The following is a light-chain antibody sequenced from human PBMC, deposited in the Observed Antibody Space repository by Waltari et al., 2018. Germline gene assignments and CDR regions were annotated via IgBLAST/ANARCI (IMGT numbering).Light chain of an antibody. V-gene: IGKV3-15*01. CDR1: QSVSSN. CDR2: GAS. CDR3: QKYNNWPFVLIT. Sequence: EIVMTQSPATLSVSPGKRATLSCRASQSVSSNLAWYQQKPGQAPRLLIYGASTRATGIPARFSGSGSGTEFTLTISSLQSEDFAVYYCQKYNNWPFVLITFGQGTRLEIK. J-gene: IGKJ5*01.